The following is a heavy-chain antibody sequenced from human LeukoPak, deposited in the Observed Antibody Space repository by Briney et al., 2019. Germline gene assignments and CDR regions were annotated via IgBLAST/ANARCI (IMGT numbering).Heavy chain of an antibody. CDR2: INPDGSST. CDR3: AKDKNWNVCDY. V-gene: IGHV3-74*01. CDR1: GFTFSTYW. J-gene: IGHJ4*02. Sequence: GGSLRLSCAASGFTFSTYWMSWVRQAPGKGLVWASRINPDGSSTTYADSVKGRFTISRDNANNFLYLQMNSLRAEDTAVYYCAKDKNWNVCDYWGRGTLVTVSS. D-gene: IGHD1-1*01.